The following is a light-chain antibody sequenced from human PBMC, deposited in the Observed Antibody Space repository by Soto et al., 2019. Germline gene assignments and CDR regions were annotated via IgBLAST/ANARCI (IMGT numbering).Light chain of an antibody. Sequence: EIELTQSPGTLSLSPGERATLSCRASQSVSNSYLAWYQQKPGQAPRLLIYGASSRATGIPDRFSGSGSGTDFTLTISRLEHEDSAVYYCQKYGRSPSFGEGTKVEIK. CDR3: QKYGRSPS. V-gene: IGKV3-20*01. CDR1: QSVSNSY. J-gene: IGKJ4*01. CDR2: GAS.